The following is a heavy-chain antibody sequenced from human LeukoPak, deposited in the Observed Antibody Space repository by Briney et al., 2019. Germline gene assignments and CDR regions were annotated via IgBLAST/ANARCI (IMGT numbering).Heavy chain of an antibody. CDR1: GYTFTSYY. Sequence: GASVKVSCKASGYTFTSYYMHWVRQAPGQGLEWMGIINPSGGSTSYAQKFQGRVTMTRDTSTSTVYMELSSLRSEDTAVYYCAKSGGGVADAFDIRGQGTMVTVSS. CDR3: AKSGGGVADAFDI. CDR2: INPSGGST. J-gene: IGHJ3*02. D-gene: IGHD3-3*01. V-gene: IGHV1-46*01.